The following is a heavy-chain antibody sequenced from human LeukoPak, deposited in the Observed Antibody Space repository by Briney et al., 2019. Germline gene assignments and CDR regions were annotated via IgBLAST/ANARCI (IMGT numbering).Heavy chain of an antibody. D-gene: IGHD3-22*01. J-gene: IGHJ4*02. V-gene: IGHV5-51*01. CDR2: IYPGDSDT. CDR1: GYSFTSYW. CDR3: AVSYYYDSSGYHLADY. Sequence: GESLKISCKGSGYSFTSYWIGWVRQMPGKGLEWMGIIYPGDSDTRYSPSFQGQVTISADKSTSTAYLQWSSLKASDTAMYYCAVSYYYDSSGYHLADYWGQGTLVTVSS.